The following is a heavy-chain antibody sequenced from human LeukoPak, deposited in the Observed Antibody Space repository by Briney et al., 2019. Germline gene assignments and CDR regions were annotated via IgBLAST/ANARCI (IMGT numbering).Heavy chain of an antibody. CDR2: IFTTGTT. CDR1: GDSIFSGTYH. CDR3: ATHRTSGSYYRAFYY. Sequence: PSETLSLTCTVSGDSIFSGTYHWSWVRQPAGKGLEWIGRIFTTGTTNYNPALKSRVTLSLDTSKNQFSLKLTSVTAADTAVYYCATHRTSGSYYRAFYYWGQGTLVTVSS. J-gene: IGHJ4*02. V-gene: IGHV4-61*02. D-gene: IGHD3-22*01.